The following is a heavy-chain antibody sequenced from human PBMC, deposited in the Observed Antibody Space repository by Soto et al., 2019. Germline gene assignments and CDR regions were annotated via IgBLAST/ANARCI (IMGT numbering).Heavy chain of an antibody. V-gene: IGHV3-33*01. D-gene: IGHD3-10*01. Sequence: GGSLRLSLAGSGFTFSSYGMHWVRQAPGKGLEWVAVIWYDGSNKYYADSVKGRFTISRDNSKNTLYLQMNSLRAEDTAVYYCARLGRVTMVRGLCMDVWGQGTTVTVSS. J-gene: IGHJ6*02. CDR2: IWYDGSNK. CDR1: GFTFSSYG. CDR3: ARLGRVTMVRGLCMDV.